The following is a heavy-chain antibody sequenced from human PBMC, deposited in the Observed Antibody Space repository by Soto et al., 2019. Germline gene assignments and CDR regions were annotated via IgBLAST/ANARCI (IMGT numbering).Heavy chain of an antibody. J-gene: IGHJ4*02. CDR2: ISSSSSYI. D-gene: IGHD6-13*01. CDR1: GFTFSSYS. V-gene: IGHV3-21*01. CDR3: AREGWYSSSWYVDY. Sequence: RRLSCAASGFTFSSYSMSWVRQAPGKGLEWVSSISSSSSYIYYADSVKGRFTISRDNAKNSLYLQMNSLRAEDTAVYYCAREGWYSSSWYVDYWGQGTLVTVSS.